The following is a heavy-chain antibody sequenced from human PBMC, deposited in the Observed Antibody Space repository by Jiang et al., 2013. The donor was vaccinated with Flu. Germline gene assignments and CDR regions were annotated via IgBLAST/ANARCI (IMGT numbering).Heavy chain of an antibody. CDR3: TRAYCSSASCYLGAFDI. D-gene: IGHD2-2*01. Sequence: CPASGFTFGDYAMTWFRQAPGKGLEWVGFIRSKAYGGTIEYAASVKGRFTISRDDSKTIAYLQMNSLRTDDTAVYYCTRAYCSSASCYLGAFDIWGQGTMVTVSS. CDR2: IRSKAYGGTI. CDR1: GFTFGDYA. J-gene: IGHJ3*02. V-gene: IGHV3-49*03.